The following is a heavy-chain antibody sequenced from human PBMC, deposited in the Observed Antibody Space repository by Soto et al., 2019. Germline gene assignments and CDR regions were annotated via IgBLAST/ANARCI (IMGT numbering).Heavy chain of an antibody. Sequence: SETLSLTCTVSGGSISSYYWSWIRQPPGKGLEWIGYIYYSGSTNYNPSLKSRVTISVDTSKNQFSLKLSSVTAADTAVYYCARAGGIAVAEDFDYWGQGTLVTVSS. V-gene: IGHV4-59*01. CDR1: GGSISSYY. J-gene: IGHJ4*02. D-gene: IGHD6-19*01. CDR2: IYYSGST. CDR3: ARAGGIAVAEDFDY.